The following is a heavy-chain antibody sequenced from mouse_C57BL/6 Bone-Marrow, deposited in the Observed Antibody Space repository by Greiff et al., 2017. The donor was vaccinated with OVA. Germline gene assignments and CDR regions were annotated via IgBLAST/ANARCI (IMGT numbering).Heavy chain of an antibody. V-gene: IGHV1-81*01. Sequence: VQRVESGAELARPGASVKLSCKASGYTFTSYGISWVKQRTGQGLEWIGEIYPRSGNTYYNEKFKGKATLTADKSSSTAYMELRSLTSEDSAVYFCARGGITFAYWGQGTLVTVSA. CDR2: IYPRSGNT. J-gene: IGHJ3*01. CDR1: GYTFTSYG. CDR3: ARGGITFAY. D-gene: IGHD2-4*01.